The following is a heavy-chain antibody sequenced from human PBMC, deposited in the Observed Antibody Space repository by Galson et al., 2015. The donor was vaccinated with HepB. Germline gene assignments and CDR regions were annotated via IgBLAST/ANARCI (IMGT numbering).Heavy chain of an antibody. CDR2: IKQDGSEK. CDR1: GFTFSSYW. D-gene: IGHD2-15*01. J-gene: IGHJ4*02. V-gene: IGHV3-7*05. CDR3: ARDGGTNQFSIGYCSGGSCYSDY. Sequence: SLRLSCAASGFTFSSYWMSWVRQAPGKGLEWVANIKQDGSEKYYVDSVEGRFTISRDNAKNSLYLQMNSLRAEDTAVYYCARDGGTNQFSIGYCSGGSCYSDYWGQGTLVTVSS.